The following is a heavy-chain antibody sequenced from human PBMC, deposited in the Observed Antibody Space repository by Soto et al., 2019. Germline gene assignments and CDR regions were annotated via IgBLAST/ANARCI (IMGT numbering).Heavy chain of an antibody. Sequence: EVQLVESGGGLVQPGGSLRLSCAASGFTFSSYEMIWVRQAPGKGLEWVSYISSSGSTIYYADSVKGRFTISRDNAKNSLYLQMNSLRAEDTAVYYCARAPGRDDSSGYYDDAFDIWGQGTMVTVSS. CDR1: GFTFSSYE. CDR3: ARAPGRDDSSGYYDDAFDI. V-gene: IGHV3-48*03. D-gene: IGHD3-22*01. CDR2: ISSSGSTI. J-gene: IGHJ3*02.